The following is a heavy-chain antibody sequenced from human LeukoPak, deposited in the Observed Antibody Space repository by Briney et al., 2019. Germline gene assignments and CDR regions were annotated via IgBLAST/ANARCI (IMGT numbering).Heavy chain of an antibody. CDR2: IYPRDGST. Sequence: ASVKVSCKASGGTFSSCAISWVRQAPGQGLEWMGMIYPRDGSTSYAQNFQGRVTVTRDTSTTTVHMELRGLRSEDTAVYYCARDQEGFDYWGQGTVVTVSS. V-gene: IGHV1-46*01. J-gene: IGHJ4*02. CDR1: GGTFSSCA. CDR3: ARDQEGFDY.